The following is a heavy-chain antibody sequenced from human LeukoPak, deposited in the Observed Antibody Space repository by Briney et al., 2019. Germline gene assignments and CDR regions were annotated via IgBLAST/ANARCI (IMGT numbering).Heavy chain of an antibody. Sequence: ASVTVSFKASGYTFTIYGISWVRQAPGQGLEWMGWISAYNGNTNYAQKLQGRVTMTTDTSTSTAYMELRSLRSDDTAVYYCARDRSSSWYPALFYYYYYGMDVWGQGTTVTVSS. CDR1: GYTFTIYG. CDR2: ISAYNGNT. J-gene: IGHJ6*02. D-gene: IGHD6-13*01. V-gene: IGHV1-18*01. CDR3: ARDRSSSWYPALFYYYYYGMDV.